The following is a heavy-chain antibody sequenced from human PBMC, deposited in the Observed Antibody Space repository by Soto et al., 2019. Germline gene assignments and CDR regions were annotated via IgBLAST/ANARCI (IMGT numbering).Heavy chain of an antibody. CDR2: ISYDGSNE. Sequence: GGSLRLSCAASGFTFSNYGMNWVRQAPGKGLEWVASISYDGSNEYYADSVKGRFTISRDDSKNTLYLQMSRLRTEDTAVYYCARGITGTTRYYYGMDVWGQGTTVTVSS. CDR1: GFTFSNYG. J-gene: IGHJ6*02. V-gene: IGHV3-30*03. CDR3: ARGITGTTRYYYGMDV. D-gene: IGHD1-7*01.